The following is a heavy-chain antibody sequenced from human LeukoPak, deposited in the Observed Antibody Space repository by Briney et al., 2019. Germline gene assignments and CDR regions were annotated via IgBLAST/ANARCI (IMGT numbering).Heavy chain of an antibody. CDR3: ARDQSRGYSYGPLDAFDI. CDR2: ISAYNGNT. CDR1: GYTFTSYG. Sequence: GASVKVSCKASGYTFTSYGISWVRQAPGQGLEWMGWISAYNGNTNYAQKLQGRVTMTTDTSTSTAYMELRSLRYDDTAVYYCARDQSRGYSYGPLDAFDIWGQGTMVTVSS. V-gene: IGHV1-18*01. J-gene: IGHJ3*02. D-gene: IGHD5-18*01.